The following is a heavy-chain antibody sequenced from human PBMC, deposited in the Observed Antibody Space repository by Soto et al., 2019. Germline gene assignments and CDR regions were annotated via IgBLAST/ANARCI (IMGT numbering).Heavy chain of an antibody. J-gene: IGHJ4*02. Sequence: EVQLVESGGGLVKPGGSLRLSCAASGFTFSSYSMNWVRQAPGKGLEWVSSISSSSSYIYYADSVKGRFTIARDNAKNSLYLQMNSLRAEDTAVYYCARPIRGGNYFDYWGQGTLVTVSS. CDR3: ARPIRGGNYFDY. CDR2: ISSSSSYI. V-gene: IGHV3-21*01. CDR1: GFTFSSYS. D-gene: IGHD3-16*01.